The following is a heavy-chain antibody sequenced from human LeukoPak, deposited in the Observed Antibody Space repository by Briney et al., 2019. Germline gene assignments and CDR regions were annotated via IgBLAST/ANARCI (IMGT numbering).Heavy chain of an antibody. CDR2: IKSKADGGTT. V-gene: IGHV3-15*01. J-gene: IGHJ4*02. CDR1: GFTFSYAW. CDR3: TTGVAVAGTRVDY. Sequence: GGSLRLSCAASGFTFSYAWMNWVRQAPGKGLEWVGRIKSKADGGTTDYAAPVKGRFIISRDDSKNTFYLQMNSLKTEDTAVYYCTTGVAVAGTRVDYWGQGTLVTVSS. D-gene: IGHD6-19*01.